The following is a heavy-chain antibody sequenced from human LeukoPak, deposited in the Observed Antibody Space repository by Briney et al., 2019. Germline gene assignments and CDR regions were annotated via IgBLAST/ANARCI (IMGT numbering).Heavy chain of an antibody. J-gene: IGHJ4*02. Sequence: ASVKVSCKASGYTFTGYYMHWVRQAPGQGLEWMGWINPNSGGTNYAQKFQGRVTMTRDTSISTAYMELSSLRSDDTAVYYCARDWLDSSGYYYFDYWGQGTLVTVSS. D-gene: IGHD3-22*01. V-gene: IGHV1-2*02. CDR1: GYTFTGYY. CDR3: ARDWLDSSGYYYFDY. CDR2: INPNSGGT.